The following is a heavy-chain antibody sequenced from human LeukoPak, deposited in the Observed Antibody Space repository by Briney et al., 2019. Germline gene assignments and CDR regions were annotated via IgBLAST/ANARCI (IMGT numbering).Heavy chain of an antibody. CDR1: GGSISSSSFY. Sequence: PSETLSLTCTVSGGSISSSSFYWGWIRQPPGKGLEWIGSIYHSGSTYYNPSLKSRVTISVDTSKNQFSLKLSSVTAADTAVYYCARDIRPGGGGTTGYYYYYYMDVWGKGTTVTVSS. CDR3: ARDIRPGGGGTTGYYYYYYMDV. D-gene: IGHD1-1*01. CDR2: IYHSGST. V-gene: IGHV4-39*07. J-gene: IGHJ6*03.